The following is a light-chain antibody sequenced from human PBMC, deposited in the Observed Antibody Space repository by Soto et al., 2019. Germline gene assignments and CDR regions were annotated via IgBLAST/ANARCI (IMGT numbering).Light chain of an antibody. CDR2: EVS. CDR1: SSDVGGYDY. V-gene: IGLV2-8*01. Sequence: QSALTQPPSASGSPGQSVTISCTGTSSDVGGYDYVSWYQQHPGKAPKLMIYEVSKRPSGVPGRFSGSKSGNTASLTVSGLQAEDEADYYCSSYAGSNNVFGNGTKVTV. CDR3: SSYAGSNNV. J-gene: IGLJ1*01.